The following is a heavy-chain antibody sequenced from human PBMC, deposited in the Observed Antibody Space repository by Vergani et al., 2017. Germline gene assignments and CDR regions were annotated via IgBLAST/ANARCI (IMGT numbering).Heavy chain of an antibody. Sequence: QVQLQESGPGLVKPSETLYLTCTVFGRSLSSFYWSWIRQPPGKGLEWIGYIYYSGCTNYKHSLKSRVTISVDTSKNQFSLKLSSVTVGDTAVYYCAREAHYDDSGRDVGREGTTVAVSS. D-gene: IGHD4-17*01. V-gene: IGHV4-59*01. J-gene: IGHJ6*01. CDR2: IYYSGCT. CDR3: AREAHYDDSGRDV. CDR1: GRSLSSFY.